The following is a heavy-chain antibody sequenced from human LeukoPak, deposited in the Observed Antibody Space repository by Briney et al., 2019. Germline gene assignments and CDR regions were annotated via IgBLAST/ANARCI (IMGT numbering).Heavy chain of an antibody. D-gene: IGHD6-19*01. CDR3: ARGVRYSSAWAFDY. J-gene: IGHJ4*02. CDR1: GFTFSDYY. CDR2: ISSSGSTI. V-gene: IGHV3-11*01. Sequence: GGSLRLPCAASGFTFSDYYMSWIRQAPGKGLEWVSYISSSGSTIYYADSVKGRFTISRDNAKNSLYLQMNSLRAEDTAVYYCARGVRYSSAWAFDYWGQGTLVTVSS.